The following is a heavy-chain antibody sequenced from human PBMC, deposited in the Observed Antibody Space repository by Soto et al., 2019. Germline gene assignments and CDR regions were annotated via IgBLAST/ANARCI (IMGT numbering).Heavy chain of an antibody. V-gene: IGHV3-23*01. Sequence: EVQLLESGGGLVQPGGSLRLSCPAPGFTFSNYAMGWVRQAPGKGLDWVSAISGSGGTTYYADSVKGRFTISRDNAKNTLFLQMNSLRAEDAAVYYCAKFFVETGSNSGWPWSFHYWGQGTLVTVSS. D-gene: IGHD6-25*01. CDR2: ISGSGGTT. CDR3: AKFFVETGSNSGWPWSFHY. CDR1: GFTFSNYA. J-gene: IGHJ4*02.